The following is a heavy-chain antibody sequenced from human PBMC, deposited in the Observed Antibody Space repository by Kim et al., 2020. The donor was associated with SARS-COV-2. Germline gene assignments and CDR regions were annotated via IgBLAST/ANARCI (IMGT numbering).Heavy chain of an antibody. CDR2: ISAYNGNT. D-gene: IGHD6-13*01. V-gene: IGHV1-18*04. CDR1: GYTFTSYG. Sequence: ASVKVSCKASGYTFTSYGISWVRQAPGQGLEWMEWISAYNGNTNYAQKLQGRVTMTTDTSTSTAYMELRSLRSDDTAVYYCARERGSSSWAMFGWFDPWGQGTLVTVSS. J-gene: IGHJ5*02. CDR3: ARERGSSSWAMFGWFDP.